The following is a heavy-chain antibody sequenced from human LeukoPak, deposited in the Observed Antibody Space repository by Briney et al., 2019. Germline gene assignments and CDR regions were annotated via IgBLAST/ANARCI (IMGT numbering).Heavy chain of an antibody. Sequence: SETLSLTCTVSGDSIGTYYWSWIRQPPGKGLEWIGYINHSGNTNYNPSLKSRVTISVDSSKNQFSLRLSSVTAADTAMYYCARGGGYYAFYFAYWGRGTLVTVSS. CDR1: GDSIGTYY. J-gene: IGHJ4*02. CDR2: INHSGNT. V-gene: IGHV4-59*01. D-gene: IGHD3-3*01. CDR3: ARGGGYYAFYFAY.